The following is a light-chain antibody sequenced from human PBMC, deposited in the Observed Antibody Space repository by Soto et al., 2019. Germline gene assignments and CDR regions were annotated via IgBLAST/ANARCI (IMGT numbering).Light chain of an antibody. Sequence: DIEMTQSPSSLSASVGDRVTITCRASQNINMYLNWYQQKSGKAPKFLIYGASNLQSGLPSRFRGGGSGTHFTLTITSLQPEDFATYYCQQGHNTPHTFGQGTKVEIK. CDR2: GAS. CDR3: QQGHNTPHT. V-gene: IGKV1-39*01. CDR1: QNINMY. J-gene: IGKJ2*01.